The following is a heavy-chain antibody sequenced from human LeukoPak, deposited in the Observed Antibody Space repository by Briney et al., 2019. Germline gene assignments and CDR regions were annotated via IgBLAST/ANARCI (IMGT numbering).Heavy chain of an antibody. CDR3: ARHSYSRSGDH. CDR2: INHSGSI. CDR1: GGSFSGYH. V-gene: IGHV4-34*01. Sequence: PSETLSLTCAVYGGSFSGYHWSWIRQPPGKGLEWIGEINHSGSINYNPSLKSRVNISVDTSKNQFSLKLSSVTAADTAVYYCARHSYSRSGDHWGQGTLVTVSS. D-gene: IGHD6-6*01. J-gene: IGHJ4*02.